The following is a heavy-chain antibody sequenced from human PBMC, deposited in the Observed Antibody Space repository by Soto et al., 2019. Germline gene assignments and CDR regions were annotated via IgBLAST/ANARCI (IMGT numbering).Heavy chain of an antibody. Sequence: GGSLRLSCEASGFTFTTYWMTWVRQAPGKGLEWVANINQDGTKTFYVDSLKGRFTISRDNAKNSVYLQMNSLSAEDTAVYYCSRNNAAGWSTDVWGQGTTVTVSS. D-gene: IGHD1-20*01. J-gene: IGHJ6*02. V-gene: IGHV3-7*01. CDR3: SRNNAAGWSTDV. CDR1: GFTFTTYW. CDR2: INQDGTKT.